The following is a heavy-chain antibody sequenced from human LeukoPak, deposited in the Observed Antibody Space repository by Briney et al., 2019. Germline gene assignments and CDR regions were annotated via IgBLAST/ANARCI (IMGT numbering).Heavy chain of an antibody. CDR1: GFTFRNHG. Sequence: AGGSLRLSCVFSGFTFRNHGMHWVRQAPGRGLEWVSAISGSGGSTYYADSVKGRFTISRDNSKNTLYLQMNSLRAEDTAVYYCAKDRAAVVRGVMAYWGQGTLVTVSS. CDR3: AKDRAAVVRGVMAY. J-gene: IGHJ4*02. D-gene: IGHD3-10*01. V-gene: IGHV3-23*01. CDR2: ISGSGGST.